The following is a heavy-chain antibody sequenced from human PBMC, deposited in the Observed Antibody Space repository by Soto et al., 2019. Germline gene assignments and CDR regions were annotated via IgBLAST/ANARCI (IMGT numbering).Heavy chain of an antibody. CDR2: ISGSGGST. V-gene: IGHV3-23*01. D-gene: IGHD1-7*01. Sequence: GGSLRLSCAASGFTFSSYAMSWVRQAPGKGLEWVPAISGSGGSTYYADSVKGRFTISRDNSKNTLYLQMNSLRAEDTAVYYCAKDLRPGTTAEYFQHWGQGTLVTVSS. J-gene: IGHJ1*01. CDR1: GFTFSSYA. CDR3: AKDLRPGTTAEYFQH.